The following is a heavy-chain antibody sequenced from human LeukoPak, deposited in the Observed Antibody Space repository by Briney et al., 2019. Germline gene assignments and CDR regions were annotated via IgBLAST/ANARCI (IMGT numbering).Heavy chain of an antibody. CDR2: ITGSGEST. D-gene: IGHD1-26*01. CDR3: TKHPIVGAPDY. J-gene: IGHJ4*02. V-gene: IGHV3-23*01. Sequence: GGSLRLSCAASGFTFSSYAMSWVRQAPGKGLEWVSTITGSGESTYYADSVKGRFTISRDNSKNTLYLQMNSLRAEDTALYYCTKHPIVGAPDYWGQGTLVTVSS. CDR1: GFTFSSYA.